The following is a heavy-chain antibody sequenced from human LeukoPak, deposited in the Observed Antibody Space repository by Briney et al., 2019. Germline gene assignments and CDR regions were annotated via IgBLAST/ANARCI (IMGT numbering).Heavy chain of an antibody. CDR1: DGSISNYF. CDR2: IYYNGET. D-gene: IGHD3-22*01. V-gene: IGHV4-59*08. J-gene: IGHJ4*02. CDR3: ARPTYYYDGSGYPKGAYFDY. Sequence: SETLSLTCTVSDGSISNYFWSWIRQAPGKGLEWIGYIYYNGETNCNPSLKSRVSISVDTSKSQFSLKLSSVTAADAAVYYCARPTYYYDGSGYPKGAYFDYWGQGTLVTVSS.